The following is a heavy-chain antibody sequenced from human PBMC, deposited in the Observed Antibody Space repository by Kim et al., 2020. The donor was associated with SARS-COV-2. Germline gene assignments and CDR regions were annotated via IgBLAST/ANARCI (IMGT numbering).Heavy chain of an antibody. V-gene: IGHV3-33*01. CDR3: ARDGQSVAPYAMDV. D-gene: IGHD5-12*01. Sequence: WGSLRLSCAASGFSFSSHAIHWVRQAPGKGLEWVAYIWYDGSRKEYADSVKGRFSISRDNSKNTLFLEVNSLRTEDTAVYYCARDGQSVAPYAMDVWGQGTTVTVSS. CDR1: GFSFSSHA. J-gene: IGHJ6*02. CDR2: IWYDGSRK.